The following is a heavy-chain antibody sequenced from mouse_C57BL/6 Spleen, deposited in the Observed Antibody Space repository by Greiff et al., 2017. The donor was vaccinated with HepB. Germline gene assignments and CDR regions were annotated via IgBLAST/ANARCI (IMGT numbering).Heavy chain of an antibody. Sequence: QVQLQQSGAELVRPGASVTLSCKASGYTFTDYEMHWVKQTPVHGLEWIGAIDPETGGTAYNQKFKDKAILTADKSSSTAYMELRSLTSEDSAVYYCTRRGYYDYDGFDYWGQGTTLTVSS. J-gene: IGHJ2*01. CDR2: IDPETGGT. V-gene: IGHV1-15*01. D-gene: IGHD2-4*01. CDR3: TRRGYYDYDGFDY. CDR1: GYTFTDYE.